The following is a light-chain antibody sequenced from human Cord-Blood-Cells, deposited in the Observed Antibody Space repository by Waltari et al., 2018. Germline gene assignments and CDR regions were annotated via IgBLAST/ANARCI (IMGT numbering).Light chain of an antibody. J-gene: IGLJ3*02. Sequence: QSALTQPASVSGSPGQSLTISCTGTSSDVRGYNYVSWYQQHPGQAPKLMIYDVSNRPSGVSNRFSGSKSGNTASLTISGLQAEDEADYYCSSYTSSSSWVFGGGTKLTVL. CDR2: DVS. CDR1: SSDVRGYNY. V-gene: IGLV2-14*03. CDR3: SSYTSSSSWV.